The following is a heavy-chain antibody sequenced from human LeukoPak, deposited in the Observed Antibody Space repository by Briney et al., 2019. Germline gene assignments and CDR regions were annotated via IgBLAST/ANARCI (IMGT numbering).Heavy chain of an antibody. V-gene: IGHV4-39*01. CDR3: AKHESLIAFDI. CDR1: GGSISSSSYY. J-gene: IGHJ3*02. Sequence: SETLSLTCTVSGGSISSSSYYWGWIRQPPGMGLEWIGTIHYSGSTNYSPSLESRVTMSVDTSKNQFSLRLSSVTAADTAVYYCAKHESLIAFDIWGQGTMVTVSS. CDR2: IHYSGST.